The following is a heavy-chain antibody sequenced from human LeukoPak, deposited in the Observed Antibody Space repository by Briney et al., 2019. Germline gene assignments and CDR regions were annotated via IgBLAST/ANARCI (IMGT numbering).Heavy chain of an antibody. CDR3: ASRWYDSYAFDI. V-gene: IGHV3-21*01. J-gene: IGHJ3*02. CDR2: ISSSSSYI. D-gene: IGHD2-15*01. Sequence: SSISSSSSYIYYADSVKGRFTVSRDNAKTSLYLQMNSLRAEDTAVYYCASRWYDSYAFDIWGQGTMVTVSS.